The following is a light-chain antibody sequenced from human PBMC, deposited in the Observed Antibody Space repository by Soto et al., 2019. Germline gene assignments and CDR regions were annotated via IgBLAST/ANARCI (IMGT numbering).Light chain of an antibody. J-gene: IGKJ1*01. CDR2: GAS. V-gene: IGKV3-15*01. CDR3: QQYSNWPPWT. CDR1: QSVSSN. Sequence: ILFTQSPGTLSLSPGESATLSCRASQSVSSNLAWYQQKPGQAPRLLIYGASTRATGIPARFSGSGSGTEFTLTIRSLQSEDFAVYYCQQYSNWPPWTFGQGTKVDIK.